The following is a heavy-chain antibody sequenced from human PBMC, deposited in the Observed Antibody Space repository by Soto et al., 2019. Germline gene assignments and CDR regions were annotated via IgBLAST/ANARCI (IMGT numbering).Heavy chain of an antibody. CDR2: IYYSGST. CDR1: GGSISSYY. CDR3: ARDTVAGTMLRYFDL. V-gene: IGHV4-59*01. D-gene: IGHD6-19*01. J-gene: IGHJ2*01. Sequence: QVQLQESGPGLVKPSETLSLTCTVSGGSISSYYWSWIRQPPGKGLEWIGYIYYSGSTNYNPSLKSRVTISVDTSKNQFSLKLSSVTAADTAVYYCARDTVAGTMLRYFDLWGRGTLVTVSS.